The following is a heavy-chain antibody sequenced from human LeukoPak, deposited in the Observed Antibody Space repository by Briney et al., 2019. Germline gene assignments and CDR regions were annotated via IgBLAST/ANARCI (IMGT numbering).Heavy chain of an antibody. CDR3: AKGGEYSSSWLQDY. Sequence: GRSLRLSCAASGFTFDDYAMHWVRQAPGKGLEWVSGISWNSGSIGYADSVKGRFTISRDNAKNSLYLQMNSLRVEDTALYYCAKGGEYSSSWLQDYWGQGTLVTVSS. V-gene: IGHV3-9*01. J-gene: IGHJ4*02. CDR2: ISWNSGSI. D-gene: IGHD6-13*01. CDR1: GFTFDDYA.